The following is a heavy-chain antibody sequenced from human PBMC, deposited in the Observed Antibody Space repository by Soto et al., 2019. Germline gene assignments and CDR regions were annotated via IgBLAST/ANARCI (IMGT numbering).Heavy chain of an antibody. Sequence: GASVKVSCKASGGTFSSYAISWVRQAPGQGLEWMGGIIPISGTANYAQKFQGRVTITADESTSTAYMELSSLRSEDTAVYYCARSQGSSTSLEIYYYYYYGMDVWAQGTSVTVSS. D-gene: IGHD2-2*01. J-gene: IGHJ6*02. V-gene: IGHV1-69*13. CDR3: ARSQGSSTSLEIYYYYYYGMDV. CDR1: GGTFSSYA. CDR2: IIPISGTA.